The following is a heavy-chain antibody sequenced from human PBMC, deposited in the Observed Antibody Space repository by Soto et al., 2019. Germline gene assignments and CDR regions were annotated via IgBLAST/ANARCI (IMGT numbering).Heavy chain of an antibody. CDR3: ARVVILVPTASTHYYYHMDV. CDR1: GGTFSNYA. CDR2: IIPIVGTG. J-gene: IGHJ6*02. Sequence: QVQLVQSGAEVRKPGSSVPVSCKASGGTFSNYAISWVRQAPGQGLEWRGGIIPIVGTGSYAQQFQGRVTITADEPTTTAYMELSSLRFEDTAVYYCARVVILVPTASTHYYYHMDVWGPGTTVTVSS. D-gene: IGHD2-2*01. V-gene: IGHV1-69*01.